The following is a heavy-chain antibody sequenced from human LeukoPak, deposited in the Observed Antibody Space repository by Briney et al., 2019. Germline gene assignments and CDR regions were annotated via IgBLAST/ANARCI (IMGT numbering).Heavy chain of an antibody. CDR3: ARVCWTHSCDRFSEY. J-gene: IGHJ4*02. Sequence: GGSLRLSCAASGFTFSTDCMHWVRQAPGKGRVWVSRINSDGSTTNYADSVKGRFTISRDNAKNTLYLHVNSLRVEDTAVYYCARVCWTHSCDRFSEYWGQGTLVTVSS. D-gene: IGHD3-22*01. CDR2: INSDGSTT. CDR1: GFTFSTDC. V-gene: IGHV3-74*01.